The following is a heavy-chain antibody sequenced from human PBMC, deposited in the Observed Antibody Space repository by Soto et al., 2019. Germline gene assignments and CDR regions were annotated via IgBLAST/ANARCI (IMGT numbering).Heavy chain of an antibody. Sequence: QVQLQQWGAGLLKPSETLSLTCAVYGGSFSGYYWSWIRQPPGKGLEWIGEINHSGSTNYNPSLKSRVTISVDTSKNQFSLKLSSVTAADTAVYYCARSAEATSDIVVVPAAMGVDYWGQGTLVTVSS. J-gene: IGHJ4*02. V-gene: IGHV4-34*01. CDR2: INHSGST. CDR1: GGSFSGYY. D-gene: IGHD2-2*01. CDR3: ARSAEATSDIVVVPAAMGVDY.